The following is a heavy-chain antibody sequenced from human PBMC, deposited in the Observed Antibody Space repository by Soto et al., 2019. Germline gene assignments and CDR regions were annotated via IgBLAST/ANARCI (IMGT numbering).Heavy chain of an antibody. D-gene: IGHD3-10*01. Sequence: ASVKVSCKASGYTFTSYYMHWVRQAPGQGLERMGIINPSGGTTSYAQKFQGRVTMTRDTSTSTAYMELSSLRSEDTAVYYCASTITMLHRGPIRPATGYYGMDVSGQGST. J-gene: IGHJ6*01. CDR2: INPSGGTT. CDR3: ASTITMLHRGPIRPATGYYGMDV. CDR1: GYTFTSYY. V-gene: IGHV1-46*01.